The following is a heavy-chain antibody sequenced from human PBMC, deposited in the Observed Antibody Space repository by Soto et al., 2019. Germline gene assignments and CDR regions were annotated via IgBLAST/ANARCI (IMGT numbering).Heavy chain of an antibody. Sequence: ASVKVSCKASGGTFSSYAISWVRQAPGQGLEWMGGIIPIFGTANYAQKFQGRVTITADKSTSTAYMELSSLRSEDTAVYYCARGGGYCSGGSCYPRINWFDPWGQGTLVTVSS. D-gene: IGHD2-15*01. CDR3: ARGGGYCSGGSCYPRINWFDP. J-gene: IGHJ5*02. V-gene: IGHV1-69*06. CDR2: IIPIFGTA. CDR1: GGTFSSYA.